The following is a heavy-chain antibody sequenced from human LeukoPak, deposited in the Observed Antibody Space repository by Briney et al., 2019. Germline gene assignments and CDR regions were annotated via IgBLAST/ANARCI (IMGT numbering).Heavy chain of an antibody. Sequence: SETLSLTCTVSGGSISSYYWSWIRQPPGKGLEWIGYIYYSGSTNYNPSLKSRVTMSVDTSKNQFSLKLSSVTAADTAVYYCARGAATVEYYFDYWGQGTLVTVSS. J-gene: IGHJ4*02. V-gene: IGHV4-59*12. D-gene: IGHD6-13*01. CDR1: GGSISSYY. CDR2: IYYSGST. CDR3: ARGAATVEYYFDY.